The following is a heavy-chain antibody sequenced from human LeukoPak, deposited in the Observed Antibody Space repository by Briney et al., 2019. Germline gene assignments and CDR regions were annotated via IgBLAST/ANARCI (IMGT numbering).Heavy chain of an antibody. Sequence: ASVNVSCKPSGYTFTGYYMHWVRQAPGQGLEWMGWINPNSGGTNYAQKFQGWVTMTRDTSISTAYMELSRLRSDDTAVYYCARGRRVVTRGNWFDPWGQGTLVTVSS. D-gene: IGHD3-22*01. CDR1: GYTFTGYY. J-gene: IGHJ5*02. V-gene: IGHV1-2*04. CDR2: INPNSGGT. CDR3: ARGRRVVTRGNWFDP.